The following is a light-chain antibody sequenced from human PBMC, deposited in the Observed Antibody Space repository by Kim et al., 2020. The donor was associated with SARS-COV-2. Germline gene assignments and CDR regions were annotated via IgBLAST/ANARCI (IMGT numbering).Light chain of an antibody. CDR1: QTVSNTY. CDR2: GTT. Sequence: LSPGESATLSCRASQTVSNTYLAWFQQKPGQAPRLLIYGTTTRATGIPDRFSGSGSGTDFTLTITRLEPEDFAVYYCQQFGRSPYTFGQGTKLEI. V-gene: IGKV3-20*01. J-gene: IGKJ2*01. CDR3: QQFGRSPYT.